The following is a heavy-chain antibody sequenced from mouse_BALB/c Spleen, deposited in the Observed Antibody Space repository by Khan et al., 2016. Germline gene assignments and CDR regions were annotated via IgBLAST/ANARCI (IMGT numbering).Heavy chain of an antibody. J-gene: IGHJ4*01. CDR1: GYTFSNYW. Sequence: QVQLKQSGAELMKPGASVKISCKATGYTFSNYWIEWVKQRPGQGLEWIGDILPGSANSNYNENLKGKATLTADTSSNTAYMQLSSLTSEDSAVYYCARAWYSMDYWGQGTSVTVSS. CDR3: ARAWYSMDY. V-gene: IGHV1-9*01. CDR2: ILPGSANS.